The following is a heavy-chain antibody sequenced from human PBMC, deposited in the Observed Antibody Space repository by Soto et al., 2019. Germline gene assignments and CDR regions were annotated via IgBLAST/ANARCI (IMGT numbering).Heavy chain of an antibody. V-gene: IGHV4-31*03. CDR2: IYYSGST. D-gene: IGHD3-22*01. CDR1: GGSISSGGYY. J-gene: IGHJ6*02. Sequence: QVQLQESGPGLVKPSQTLSLTCTVSGGSISSGGYYWSWIRQHPGKGLEWIGYIYYSGSTYYNPSLKSRVTISVDTSKNQFSLKLSSVTAADTAVYYCARDRNYYDSSAVLRRHYYYGMDVWGQGTTVTVSS. CDR3: ARDRNYYDSSAVLRRHYYYGMDV.